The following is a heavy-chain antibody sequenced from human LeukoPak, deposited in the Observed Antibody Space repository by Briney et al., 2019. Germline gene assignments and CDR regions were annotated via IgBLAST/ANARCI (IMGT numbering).Heavy chain of an antibody. Sequence: SGPTLVNPTQTLTLTCTFSGFSLSTSGVGVGWIHQPPGKALEWLALIYWDDDKRYSPSLKSRLTITKDTSKDQVVLTMTNMDPVDTATYFCAHRRVDYGDPNFDYWGQGTLVTVSS. CDR3: AHRRVDYGDPNFDY. J-gene: IGHJ4*02. CDR2: IYWDDDK. CDR1: GFSLSTSGVG. V-gene: IGHV2-5*02. D-gene: IGHD4-17*01.